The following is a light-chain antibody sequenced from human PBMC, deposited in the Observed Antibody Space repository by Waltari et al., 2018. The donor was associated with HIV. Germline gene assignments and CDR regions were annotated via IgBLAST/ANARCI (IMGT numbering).Light chain of an antibody. V-gene: IGKV4-1*01. J-gene: IGKJ2*01. Sequence: DIVMTQSTDSLAVSLGERATINCKYSQSVLYSSHNKNYLAWYQQKPGQPPKLLIYWASTRESGVPDRFSGSGSGTDFTLTISSLQAEDVAVYYCQQYYSTPYTFGQGTKLEIK. CDR3: QQYYSTPYT. CDR2: WAS. CDR1: QSVLYSSHNKNY.